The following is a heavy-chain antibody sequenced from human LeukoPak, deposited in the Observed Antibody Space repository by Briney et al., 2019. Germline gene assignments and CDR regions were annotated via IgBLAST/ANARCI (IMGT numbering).Heavy chain of an antibody. V-gene: IGHV4-4*02. J-gene: IGHJ3*02. CDR2: IYHSGST. CDR1: GGSISSSNW. Sequence: PSGTLSLTCAVSGGSISSSNWWSWVRQPPGKGLEWIGEIYHSGSTNYNPSLKSRVTISVDTSKNQFSLKLSSVTAADTAVYYCARANDYYDSSGQLGNAFDIWGQGTMVTVSS. CDR3: ARANDYYDSSGQLGNAFDI. D-gene: IGHD3-22*01.